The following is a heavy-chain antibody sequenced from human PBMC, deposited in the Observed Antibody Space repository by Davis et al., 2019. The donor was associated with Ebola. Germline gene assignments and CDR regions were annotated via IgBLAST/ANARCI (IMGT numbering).Heavy chain of an antibody. V-gene: IGHV4-4*02. CDR1: GVSIWSSNW. J-gene: IGHJ6*02. CDR2: IYHSGTI. CDR3: ARGEAGVVAAALDV. Sequence: GSLRLSCAVSGVSIWSSNWWTWVRQSPGKGLEWSGEIYHSGTIKYNPSLKSRVIISEDKSENQVSLKMTSVTAADTAVYYCARGEAGVVAAALDVWGQGTAVTVSS. D-gene: IGHD2-2*01.